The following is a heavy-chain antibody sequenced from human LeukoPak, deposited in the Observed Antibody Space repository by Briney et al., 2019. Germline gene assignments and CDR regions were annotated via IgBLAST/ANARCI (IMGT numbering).Heavy chain of an antibody. CDR2: IRYDGCIK. J-gene: IGHJ5*02. V-gene: IGHV3-30*02. Sequence: GGSLRLSCAASGFTFSSYGLHWVRQAPGKGLEWVAFIRYDGCIKYYADSVKGRFTISRDNSKNTLYLQMHSLRAEDTAVYYCAKPVQRGVYNWNYLGWFDPWGLGTLVTVSS. CDR1: GFTFSSYG. D-gene: IGHD1-7*01. CDR3: AKPVQRGVYNWNYLGWFDP.